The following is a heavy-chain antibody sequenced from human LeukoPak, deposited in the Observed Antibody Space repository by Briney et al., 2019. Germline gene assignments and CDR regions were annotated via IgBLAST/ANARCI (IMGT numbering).Heavy chain of an antibody. CDR3: VRHADSGPGELAFHY. J-gene: IGHJ4*02. D-gene: IGHD3-10*01. V-gene: IGHV4-39*01. CDR2: IYYSRSN. CDR1: GGAITSSGYY. Sequence: SETLSLTCSVSGGAITSSGYYWGWIRQPPGKGLEWIASIYYSRSNYYNPSIQSRVTISVDTSKNQFSLRLTSVTAADTAVYYCVRHADSGPGELAFHYSGQGTLVTVSS.